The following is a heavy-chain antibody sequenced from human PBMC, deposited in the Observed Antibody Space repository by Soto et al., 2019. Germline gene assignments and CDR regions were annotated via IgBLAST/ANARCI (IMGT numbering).Heavy chain of an antibody. CDR3: ARESYGVDIDY. J-gene: IGHJ4*02. CDR1: GGSITSYY. V-gene: IGHV4-59*01. Sequence: SETLSLTCTVAGGSITSYYWSWIRQPPGKGLEWIGYIYYSGTTNYNPSLKSRVTISVDTSKIQISLKLTSVTAADTAVYYCARESYGVDIDYWGQGTLVTVSS. CDR2: IYYSGTT. D-gene: IGHD3-16*01.